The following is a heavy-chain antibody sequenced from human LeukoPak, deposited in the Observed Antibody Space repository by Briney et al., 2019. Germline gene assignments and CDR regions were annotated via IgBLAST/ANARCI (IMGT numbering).Heavy chain of an antibody. J-gene: IGHJ4*02. CDR3: ARVYGSGSYYHDY. CDR1: GFTFSSNG. D-gene: IGHD3-10*01. Sequence: GGSLRLSCVASGFTFSSNGMHWVRQAPGKGLEWVANIKQDGSEKYYVDSVKGRFTISRDNAKNSLYLQMNSLRAEDTAVYYCARVYGSGSYYHDYWGQGTLVTVSS. V-gene: IGHV3-7*04. CDR2: IKQDGSEK.